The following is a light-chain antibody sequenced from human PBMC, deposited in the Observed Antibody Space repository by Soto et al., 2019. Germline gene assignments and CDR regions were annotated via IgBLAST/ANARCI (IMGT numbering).Light chain of an antibody. V-gene: IGLV1-44*01. CDR3: AVWDDGLNGWV. J-gene: IGLJ3*02. Sequence: QSVLTQPPSASGTPGQRVTISCSGSSSNIGSNTVNWYQQLPGTAPKLLIFNNIQRPSGVPDRFSGSKSATSASLAISGLQSEDESDYYCAVWDDGLNGWVFGGGTKLTVL. CDR2: NNI. CDR1: SSNIGSNT.